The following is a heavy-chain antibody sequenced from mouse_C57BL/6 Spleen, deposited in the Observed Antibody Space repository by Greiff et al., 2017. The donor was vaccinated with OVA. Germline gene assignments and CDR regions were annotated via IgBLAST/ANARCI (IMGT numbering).Heavy chain of an antibody. CDR2: IDPENGDT. J-gene: IGHJ3*01. Sequence: EVQLQQSGAELVRPGASVKLSCTASGFNIKDDYMHWVKQRPEQGLEWIGWIDPENGDTEYASKFQGKATITADTSSNTAYLQLSSLTSEDTAVYYCTKAGLRFAYWGQGTLVTVSA. CDR3: TKAGLRFAY. CDR1: GFNIKDDY. V-gene: IGHV14-4*01. D-gene: IGHD2-13*01.